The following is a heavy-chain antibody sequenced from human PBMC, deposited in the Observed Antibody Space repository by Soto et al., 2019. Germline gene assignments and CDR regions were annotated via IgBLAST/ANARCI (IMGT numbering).Heavy chain of an antibody. D-gene: IGHD2-15*01. CDR3: AKATRRIIVLPRPVDY. CDR1: GFTVTSYA. CDR2: ISGSGGST. V-gene: IGHV3-23*01. Sequence: PGGSLRLSCAASGFTVTSYAVSWFRQPQGKGLEWVSAISGSGGSTYYADSVKGRFTISRDNSKNTLYLQMNSLRAEDTAVYYCAKATRRIIVLPRPVDYWGKGTLVTVSS. J-gene: IGHJ4*02.